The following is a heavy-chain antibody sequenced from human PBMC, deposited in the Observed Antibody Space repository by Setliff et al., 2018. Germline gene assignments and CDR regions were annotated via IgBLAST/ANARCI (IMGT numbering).Heavy chain of an antibody. Sequence: PGGSLRLSCAASGFTFSSYAITWVRQAPGKGLEWVSMISGSAQTTYYADSVKGRFTISRDNSKNTVYLEMNSLRAEDTAVYYCAKHGAYNDFLTGYNFYYDMDVWGQGTAVTVSS. CDR3: AKHGAYNDFLTGYNFYYDMDV. CDR1: GFTFSSYA. J-gene: IGHJ6*02. CDR2: ISGSAQTT. D-gene: IGHD3-9*01. V-gene: IGHV3-23*01.